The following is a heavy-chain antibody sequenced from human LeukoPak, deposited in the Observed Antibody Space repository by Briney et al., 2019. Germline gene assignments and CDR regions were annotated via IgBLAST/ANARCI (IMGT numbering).Heavy chain of an antibody. Sequence: GSSVKVSCKASGGTFSSYTISWVRQAPGQGLEWMGRINPNSGGTNYAQKFQGRVTMTRDTSISTAYMELSRLRSDDTAVYYCARDRGQQLVSGYWGQGTLVTVSS. D-gene: IGHD6-13*01. CDR2: INPNSGGT. CDR1: GGTFSSYT. J-gene: IGHJ4*02. CDR3: ARDRGQQLVSGY. V-gene: IGHV1-2*06.